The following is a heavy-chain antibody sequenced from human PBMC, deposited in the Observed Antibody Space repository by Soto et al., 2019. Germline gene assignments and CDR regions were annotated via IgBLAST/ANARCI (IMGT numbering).Heavy chain of an antibody. CDR1: GYTFTIYA. CDR2: INPANGDT. V-gene: IGHV1-3*01. J-gene: IGHJ4*02. D-gene: IGHD4-17*01. Sequence: QVQLVQSGAEVKKPGASVKVSCKASGYTFTIYAMHWVRQAPGQRLEWMGWINPANGDTKYSPHFQGRVTIIRDTSASTAYMELSSLGSEETAVYYCARGDWTTVTFDSWGQGTLVTVSS. CDR3: ARGDWTTVTFDS.